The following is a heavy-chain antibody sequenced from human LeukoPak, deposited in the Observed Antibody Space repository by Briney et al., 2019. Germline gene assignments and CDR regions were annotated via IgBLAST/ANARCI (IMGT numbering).Heavy chain of an antibody. V-gene: IGHV4-39*01. CDR3: ARQYLY. Sequence: PSETLSLTGTVSGGSISSGYSFWGWIRQAPEKGLDGIGSISNTGITDYNPSLRGRVPISEDASKSQFSLRLTSVTGADTAVYYCARQYLYWGQGILVTVSS. J-gene: IGHJ4*02. CDR2: ISNTGIT. CDR1: GGSISSGYSF.